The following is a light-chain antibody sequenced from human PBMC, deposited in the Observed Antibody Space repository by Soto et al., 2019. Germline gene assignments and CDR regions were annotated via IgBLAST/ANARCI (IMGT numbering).Light chain of an antibody. J-gene: IGKJ5*01. CDR1: QSLLRSNGYNY. Sequence: DIVMTQSPLSLPVTPGEPASISCRSSQSLLRSNGYNYLDWYLQRPGQSPQLLIYLDSHRATVVPDRFSGSGSGTDFTLRISRVEAEDVAVYYCMKALHTQITFGKGTRLEIK. CDR3: MKALHTQIT. CDR2: LDS. V-gene: IGKV2-28*01.